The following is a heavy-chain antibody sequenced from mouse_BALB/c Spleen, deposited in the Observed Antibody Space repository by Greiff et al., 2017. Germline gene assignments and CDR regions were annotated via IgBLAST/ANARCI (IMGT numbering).Heavy chain of an antibody. CDR3: TSKTGVFDY. V-gene: IGHV1-9*01. CDR1: GYTFSSYW. J-gene: IGHJ2*01. CDR2: ILPGSGST. Sequence: LQESGAELMKPGASVKISCKATGYTFSSYWIEWVKQRPGHGLEWIGEILPGSGSTNYNEKFKGKATFTADTSSNTAYMQLSSLTSEDSAVYYCTSKTGVFDYWGQGTTLTVSS.